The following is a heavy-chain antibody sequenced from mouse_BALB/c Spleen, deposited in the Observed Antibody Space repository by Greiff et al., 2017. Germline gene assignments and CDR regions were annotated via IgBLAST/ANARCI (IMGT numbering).Heavy chain of an antibody. Sequence: EVKLVESGPELVKPGASVKISCKASGYSFTGYFMNWVMQSHGKSLEWIGRINPYNGDTFYNQKFKGKATLTVDKSSSTAHMELRSLASEDSAVYYCARSYYGSSPWFAYWGQGTLVTVSA. D-gene: IGHD1-1*01. V-gene: IGHV1-20*02. J-gene: IGHJ3*01. CDR1: GYSFTGYF. CDR2: INPYNGDT. CDR3: ARSYYGSSPWFAY.